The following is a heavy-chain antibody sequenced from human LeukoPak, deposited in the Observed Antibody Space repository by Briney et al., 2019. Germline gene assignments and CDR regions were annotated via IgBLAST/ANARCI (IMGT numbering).Heavy chain of an antibody. D-gene: IGHD6-19*01. CDR2: IYYSGST. J-gene: IGHJ4*02. V-gene: IGHV4-30-4*08. Sequence: SETLSLTCTVSGGPISSGDYYWSWIRQPPGKALEWIGYIYYSGSTYYNPSLKSRVTISVDTSKNQFSLKLSSVTAADTAVYYCARVVLDYSSGWYIDYWGQGTLVTVSS. CDR1: GGPISSGDYY. CDR3: ARVVLDYSSGWYIDY.